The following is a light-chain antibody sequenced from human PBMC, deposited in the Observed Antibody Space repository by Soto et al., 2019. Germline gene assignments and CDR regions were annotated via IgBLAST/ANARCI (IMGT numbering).Light chain of an antibody. CDR2: KAS. J-gene: IGKJ1*01. CDR1: PSISSW. V-gene: IGKV1-5*03. Sequence: DIPMTQSPSTLSASLGDRVTITCRASPSISSWLAWYQQKPGKAPKLLIYKASSLESGVPSRFSGSGSGTEFTLTISSLQPDDFATYYFPQYNSYSWTFGQGTKVEIK. CDR3: PQYNSYSWT.